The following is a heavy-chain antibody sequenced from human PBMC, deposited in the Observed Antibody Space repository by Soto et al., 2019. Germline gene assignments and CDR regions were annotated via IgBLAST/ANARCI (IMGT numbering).Heavy chain of an antibody. J-gene: IGHJ2*01. D-gene: IGHD6-19*01. V-gene: IGHV1-3*01. Sequence: GASVKVSCKASGYTNINTGMHWLSQAPGQRHEWMGWINGGNGHTKYSQKFQGRVTITRDTSASTVYMELSSLRSEDTAVYYCARSGYSSGWYPWYFDFWG. CDR1: GYTNINTG. CDR3: ARSGYSSGWYPWYFDF. CDR2: INGGNGHT.